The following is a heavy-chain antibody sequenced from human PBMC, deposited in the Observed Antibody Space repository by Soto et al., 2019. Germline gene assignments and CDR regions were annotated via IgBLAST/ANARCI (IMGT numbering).Heavy chain of an antibody. CDR1: GGSISSGGYS. V-gene: IGHV4-30-2*01. CDR3: ARGENAYYDSSGYYWGAFDI. J-gene: IGHJ3*02. Sequence: QLQLQESGSGLMKPSQTLSLTCAVSGGSISSGGYSWSWIRQPPGKGLEWIGYIYHSGSTYYNPSLKSRVTISVDRSKNQFSLKLSSVTAADTAVYYCARGENAYYDSSGYYWGAFDIWGQGTMVTVSS. CDR2: IYHSGST. D-gene: IGHD3-22*01.